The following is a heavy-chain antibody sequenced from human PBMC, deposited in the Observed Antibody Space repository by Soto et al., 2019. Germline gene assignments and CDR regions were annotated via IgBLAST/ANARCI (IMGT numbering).Heavy chain of an antibody. CDR3: AKDMVGYSSGWYPFDY. D-gene: IGHD6-19*01. CDR1: GFTFDDYT. V-gene: IGHV3-43*01. CDR2: ISWDGGST. J-gene: IGHJ4*02. Sequence: EVQLVESGGVVVQPGGSLRLSCAASGFTFDDYTMHWVRQAPGKGLEGVSLISWDGGSTYYADSVKGRFTISRDNSKNSLYLQMNSLRTEDTALYYCAKDMVGYSSGWYPFDYWGQGTLVTVSS.